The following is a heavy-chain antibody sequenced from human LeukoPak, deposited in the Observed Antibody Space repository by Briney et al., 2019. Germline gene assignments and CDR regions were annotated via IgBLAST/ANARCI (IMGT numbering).Heavy chain of an antibody. V-gene: IGHV3-74*01. CDR3: ATDVPAVTIFGY. J-gene: IGHJ4*02. CDR1: GFTFSTYW. CDR2: INSDGSST. D-gene: IGHD2-2*01. Sequence: GGSLRLSCAASGFTFSTYWMHWVRQAPATGLVWVSLINSDGSSTNYADSVKGRFTISRDNAKNTLYLQMNSLRAEDTAVYYCATDVPAVTIFGYWGQGTLVTVSS.